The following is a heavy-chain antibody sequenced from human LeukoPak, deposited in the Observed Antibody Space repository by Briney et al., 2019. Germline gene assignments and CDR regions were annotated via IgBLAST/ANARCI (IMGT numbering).Heavy chain of an antibody. J-gene: IGHJ4*02. D-gene: IGHD3-3*01. Sequence: GGSLRLSCAASGFTFSDYYMSWIRQAPGKGLEWVSYISSSGNTIYYADSVKGRFTIARDNAKNSVYLEMNSLRADDTAVYYCARSARLMKGVVEVTALDDWGQGTLVTVSS. V-gene: IGHV3-11*04. CDR1: GFTFSDYY. CDR3: ARSARLMKGVVEVTALDD. CDR2: ISSSGNTI.